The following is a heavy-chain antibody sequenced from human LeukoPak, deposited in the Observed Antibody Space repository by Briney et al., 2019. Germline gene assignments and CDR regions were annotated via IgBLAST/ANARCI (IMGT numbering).Heavy chain of an antibody. CDR3: AHQLKDMTQRASGVSYFQH. V-gene: IGHV3-30*03. CDR1: GFTFSSYG. Sequence: PGRSLRLSCAASGFTFSSYGMHWVRQAPGKGLEWVAVISYDGSNKYYADSVKGRFTISRDNSKNTLYLQMNSLRAEDTAVYYCAHQLKDMTQRASGVSYFQHWGQGTLVTVSS. CDR2: ISYDGSNK. J-gene: IGHJ1*01. D-gene: IGHD1-26*01.